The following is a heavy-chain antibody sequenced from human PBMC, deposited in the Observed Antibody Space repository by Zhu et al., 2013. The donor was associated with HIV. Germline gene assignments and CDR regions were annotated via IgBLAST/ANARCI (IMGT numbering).Heavy chain of an antibody. Sequence: QVQLVQSGAEVKKPGASVKVSCKASGYTFTSYGISWVRQAPGQGLEWMGWISAYNGNTNYAQKLQGRVTMTTDTSTSTAYMELRSLRSDDTAVYYCARVSLPSSPASLLWFGELYYYYYGMDVWGQGTTVTVSS. CDR1: GYTFTSYG. CDR2: ISAYNGNT. J-gene: IGHJ6*02. D-gene: IGHD3-10*01. V-gene: IGHV1-18*01. CDR3: ARVSLPSSPASLLWFGELYYYYYGMDV.